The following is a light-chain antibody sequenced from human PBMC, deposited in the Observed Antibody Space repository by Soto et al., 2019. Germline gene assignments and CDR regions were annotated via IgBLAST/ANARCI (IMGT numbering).Light chain of an antibody. CDR3: SSYAGSNNVV. J-gene: IGLJ2*01. V-gene: IGLV2-8*01. CDR1: SSDVGGYNF. CDR2: EVS. Sequence: QSALTQPPSASGSPGQSVTISCTGTSSDVGGYNFVSWYQQHPGKAPKLMIYEVSKRPSGVPDRFSGSKSGNTASLTVSGLQAEDAADYYCSSYAGSNNVVFGGGTKLTVL.